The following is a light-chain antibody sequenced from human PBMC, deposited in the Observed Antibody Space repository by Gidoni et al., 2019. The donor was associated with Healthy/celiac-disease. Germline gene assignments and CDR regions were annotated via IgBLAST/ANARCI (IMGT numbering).Light chain of an antibody. J-gene: IGLJ2*01. V-gene: IGLV3-1*01. CDR3: QAWYSSVV. CDR1: KLGDNY. CDR2: QDS. Sequence: SYELTQPPSVSVSPGQTASITCSGDKLGDNYACWYQQKPGQAPVLVIYQDSQRPSGIPERFSGSNSGNTATLTISGTQAMDEADYYCQAWYSSVVFGGGTKLTVL.